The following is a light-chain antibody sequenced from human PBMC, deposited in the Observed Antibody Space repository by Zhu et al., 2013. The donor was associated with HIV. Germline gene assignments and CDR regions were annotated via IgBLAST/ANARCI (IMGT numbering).Light chain of an antibody. CDR3: QAWDSSTCV. CDR1: KLGEKF. CDR2: QNN. Sequence: SYEWTQPPSVSVSPGQTATITCSGDKLGEKFVYWYQQRPGQSPVLVNYQNNKRPSGIPARFSGSASGNTATLTITETQATDEADYYCQAWDSSTCVFGGGTKLTVL. J-gene: IGLJ1*01. V-gene: IGLV3-1*01.